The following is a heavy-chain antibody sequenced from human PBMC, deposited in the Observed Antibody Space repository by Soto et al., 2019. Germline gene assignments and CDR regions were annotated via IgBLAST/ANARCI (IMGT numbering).Heavy chain of an antibody. J-gene: IGHJ4*02. CDR3: AKDLRKYEQWLVVDY. CDR2: ISDDGSNR. V-gene: IGHV3-30*18. CDR1: GFTFSSYG. Sequence: GGSLRLSCAASGFTFSSYGMHWVRQAPGKGLEWVAFISDDGSNRYYADSVKGRFTISRDNSKNTLYLQMNSLRAEDTAVYYCAKDLRKYEQWLVVDYWGQGTLVTVSS. D-gene: IGHD6-19*01.